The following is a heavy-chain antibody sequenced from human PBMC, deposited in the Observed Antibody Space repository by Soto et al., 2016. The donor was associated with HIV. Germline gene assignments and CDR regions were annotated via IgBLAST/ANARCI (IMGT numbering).Heavy chain of an antibody. J-gene: IGHJ6*02. Sequence: EVQLVESGGGLVKPGGSLRLSCAASGFTFSNAWMTWVRQAPGKGLEWVGRIKTKTDDGTTDYAAPVKGRFTISRDDSKNTLYLQMNSLKTXDTAVYYCTTGTDRGLTYYYYYGMDVWGQGDLGHRSP. V-gene: IGHV3-15*01. CDR1: GFTFSNAW. CDR3: TTGTDRGLTYYYYYGMDV. CDR2: IKTKTDDGTT. D-gene: IGHD2-21*02.